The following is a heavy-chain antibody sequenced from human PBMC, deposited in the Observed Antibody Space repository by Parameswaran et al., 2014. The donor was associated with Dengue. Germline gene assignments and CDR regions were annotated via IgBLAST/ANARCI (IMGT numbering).Heavy chain of an antibody. V-gene: IGHV1-69*05. D-gene: IGHD2-15*01. J-gene: IGHJ5*02. CDR3: ARGYCSGGRCYTGGGRFDP. Sequence: WVRQAPGQGLEWMGGIIPIFGTALYAQKFQGRVTITTDESTTTAYMELSSLRSEDTAVYYCARGYCSGGRCYTGGGRFDPWGQGTLVTVSS. CDR2: IIPIFGTA.